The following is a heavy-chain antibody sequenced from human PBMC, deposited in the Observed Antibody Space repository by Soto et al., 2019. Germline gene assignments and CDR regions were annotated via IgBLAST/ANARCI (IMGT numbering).Heavy chain of an antibody. CDR1: GYDFTTYG. CDR3: ASGRYGDY. CDR2: ISAHNGNT. J-gene: IGHJ4*02. D-gene: IGHD1-26*01. Sequence: QVHLVQSGAEVKKPGASVKVSCKGSGYDFTTYGITWVRQAPGQGLEWMAWISAHNGNTDYAQKLQGRVTVTRDTSTSKAYMELRSLRCVDTAVYYCASGRYGDYWGQGALVTDSS. V-gene: IGHV1-18*01.